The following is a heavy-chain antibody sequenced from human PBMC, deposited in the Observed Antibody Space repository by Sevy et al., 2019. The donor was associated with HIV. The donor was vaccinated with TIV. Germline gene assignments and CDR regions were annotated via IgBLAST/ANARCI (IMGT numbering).Heavy chain of an antibody. CDR2: IWFDGTQK. CDR1: GFTFRRYG. J-gene: IGHJ4*02. V-gene: IGHV3-33*06. CDR3: AKDFFEGDVISNFDS. Sequence: GGSLRLSCAASGFTFRRYGMHWVRRAPGKGLEWVAGIWFDGTQKYYLESVKGRFSISRDNSKKMVYIQMNSLRAEDTAVYYCAKDFFEGDVISNFDSWGQGTLVTVSS. D-gene: IGHD3-3*01.